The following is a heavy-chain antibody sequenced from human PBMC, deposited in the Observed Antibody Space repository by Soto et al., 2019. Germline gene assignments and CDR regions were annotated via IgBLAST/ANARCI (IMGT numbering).Heavy chain of an antibody. CDR3: AKDLGYSSSWSTGGFDY. CDR2: ISYDGSNK. Sequence: GGSLRLSCAASGFTFSSYGMHWVRQAPGKGLEWVAVISYDGSNKYYADSVKGRFTISRDNSKNTLYLQMNSLRAEDTAVYYCAKDLGYSSSWSTGGFDYWGQGT. V-gene: IGHV3-30*18. D-gene: IGHD6-13*01. CDR1: GFTFSSYG. J-gene: IGHJ4*02.